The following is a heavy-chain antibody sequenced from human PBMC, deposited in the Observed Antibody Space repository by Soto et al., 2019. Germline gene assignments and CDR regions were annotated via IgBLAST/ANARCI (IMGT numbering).Heavy chain of an antibody. CDR3: ARDRVVRGSLFTRGSYYYGMDV. CDR2: ISGSGGST. D-gene: IGHD3-16*01. CDR1: GFTFSSYA. J-gene: IGHJ6*02. V-gene: IGHV3-23*01. Sequence: EVQLLESGGGLVQPGGSLRLSCAASGFTFSSYAMSWVRQAPGKGLEWVSAISGSGGSTYYADSVKGRFTISRDNSKNTLYLQMNSLRAEDTAVYYCARDRVVRGSLFTRGSYYYGMDVWGQGTTVTVSS.